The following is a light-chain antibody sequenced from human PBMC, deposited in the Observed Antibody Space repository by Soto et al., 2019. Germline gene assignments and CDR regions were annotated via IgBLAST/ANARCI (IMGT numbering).Light chain of an antibody. CDR3: QQYYSYSTWT. CDR1: QSISSW. J-gene: IGKJ1*01. V-gene: IGKV1-5*01. CDR2: AAS. Sequence: DIQMTQSPSILSASVGDRVTITCRASQSISSWLAWYQQMPGKAPKLLIYAASTLQSGVPSRFSGSGSGTDFTLTISCLQSEDFATYYCQQYYSYSTWTFGQGTKVDIK.